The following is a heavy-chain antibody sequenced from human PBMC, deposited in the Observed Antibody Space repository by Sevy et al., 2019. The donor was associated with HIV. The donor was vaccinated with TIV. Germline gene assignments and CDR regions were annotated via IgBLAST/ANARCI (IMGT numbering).Heavy chain of an antibody. D-gene: IGHD4-17*01. J-gene: IGHJ4*02. V-gene: IGHV3-23*01. CDR3: AKDFSYGGNSWNFDF. CDR2: VSGNDGST. Sequence: GGSLRLSCAASGFIFSKFALSWVRQAPGMGLGCVSAVSGNDGSTYYAASVKGRFTISRDISENMLYLQMNSLSAEDTAVYYCAKDFSYGGNSWNFDFWGQGTLVTVSS. CDR1: GFIFSKFA.